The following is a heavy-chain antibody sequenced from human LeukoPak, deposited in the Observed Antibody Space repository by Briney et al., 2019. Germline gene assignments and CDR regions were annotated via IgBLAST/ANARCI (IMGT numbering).Heavy chain of an antibody. CDR2: INQDGSER. CDR3: ARDSEYSSSFAFDI. D-gene: IGHD6-13*01. V-gene: IGHV3-7*01. Sequence: GGSLRLSCAASGFTFSIHWMTWVRQAPGKGLEWVANINQDGSERYYVDSVKGRFTISRDNAKNSLYLQMNSLRAEDTAVYYCARDSEYSSSFAFDIWGQGTMVTVSS. J-gene: IGHJ3*02. CDR1: GFTFSIHW.